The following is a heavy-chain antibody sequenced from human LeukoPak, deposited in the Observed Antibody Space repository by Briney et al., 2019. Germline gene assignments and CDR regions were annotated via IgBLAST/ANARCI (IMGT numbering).Heavy chain of an antibody. CDR2: VYHSGST. V-gene: IGHV4-38-2*02. D-gene: IGHD3-22*01. J-gene: IGHJ4*02. CDR3: ARGSGYYGEDFEY. CDR1: GYSISSGYY. Sequence: PSETLSLTCTVPGYSISSGYYWGWIRQPPGKGLEWIGSVYHSGSTYYNPSLKSRVTISVDTSKNQFSLKLSSVTAADTAVYYCARGSGYYGEDFEYWGQGTLVTVSS.